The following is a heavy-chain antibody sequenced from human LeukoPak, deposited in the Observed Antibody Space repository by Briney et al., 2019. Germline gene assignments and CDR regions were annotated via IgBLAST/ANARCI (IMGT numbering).Heavy chain of an antibody. CDR3: ARGGGYASPIGY. CDR2: VSYTGTT. V-gene: IGHV4-59*01. CDR1: GGSISNDY. Sequence: SETLSLTCTVSGGSISNDYWSWIRQPPGKGLECIGCVSYTGTTNYNPSLKSRVTMSIDTSKNQFSLNLNSVTAADTAVYFCARGGGYASPIGYWGQGALVTVSS. J-gene: IGHJ4*02. D-gene: IGHD5-12*01.